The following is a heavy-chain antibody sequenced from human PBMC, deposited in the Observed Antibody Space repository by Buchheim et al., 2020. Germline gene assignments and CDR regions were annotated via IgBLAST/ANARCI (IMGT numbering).Heavy chain of an antibody. Sequence: QVQLQQWGAGLLKPSETLSLTCVVYGGSFSGYYWSWIRQPPGKGLVWIGEINHSGSTNYNSSLKSRVTISVDTSKNQFSLKLNSVTAADTAVYYCARAATYGSGSYYRLRIRYYFDYWGQGTL. D-gene: IGHD3-10*01. CDR1: GGSFSGYY. V-gene: IGHV4-34*01. J-gene: IGHJ4*02. CDR3: ARAATYGSGSYYRLRIRYYFDY. CDR2: INHSGST.